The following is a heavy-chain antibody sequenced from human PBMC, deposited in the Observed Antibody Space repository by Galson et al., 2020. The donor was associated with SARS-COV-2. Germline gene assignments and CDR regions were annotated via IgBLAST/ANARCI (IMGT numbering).Heavy chain of an antibody. CDR3: ARVSVYCTNGVCEYWYFDL. J-gene: IGHJ2*01. Sequence: ETSETLSLTCTVSGGSISSGDYYWSWIRQPPGKGLEWIGYIYYSGSTYYNPSLKSRVTISVDTSNNQFSLKLSSVTAADTAVYYCARVSVYCTNGVCEYWYFDLWGRGTLVTVSS. V-gene: IGHV4-30-4*01. D-gene: IGHD2-8*01. CDR1: GGSISSGDYY. CDR2: IYYSGST.